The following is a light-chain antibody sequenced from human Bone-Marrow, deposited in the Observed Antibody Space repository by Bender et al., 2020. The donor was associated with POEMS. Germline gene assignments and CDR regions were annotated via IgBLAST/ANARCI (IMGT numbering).Light chain of an antibody. CDR2: DVF. Sequence: QSVLAQSASVSASPGQSITISCNGDHYDIGSYNLVSWYQQHPGKAPKLIIYDVFRRPSGVSNRFSGSKSGNTASLTISGLQAEDEADYFCCSYGSPTTYVFGTGTRVTVL. J-gene: IGLJ1*01. V-gene: IGLV2-23*02. CDR3: CSYGSPTTYV. CDR1: HYDIGSYNL.